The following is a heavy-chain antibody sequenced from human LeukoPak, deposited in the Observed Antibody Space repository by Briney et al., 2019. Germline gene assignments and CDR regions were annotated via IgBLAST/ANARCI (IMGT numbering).Heavy chain of an antibody. J-gene: IGHJ4*02. CDR2: IYHSGST. CDR3: ARGIQLWNFDY. Sequence: SETLSLTCTVSGGSISSYYWSWIRQPPGKGLEWIGYIYHSGSTYYNPSLKSRVTISVDRSKNRFSLKLSSVTAADTAVYYCARGIQLWNFDYWGQGTLVTVSS. D-gene: IGHD5-18*01. V-gene: IGHV4-59*12. CDR1: GGSISSYY.